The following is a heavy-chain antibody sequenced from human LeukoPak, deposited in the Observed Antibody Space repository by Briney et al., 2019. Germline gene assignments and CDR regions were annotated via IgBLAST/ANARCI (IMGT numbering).Heavy chain of an antibody. CDR2: ISSSGSTI. CDR3: ARRAGAYSHPYDY. V-gene: IGHV3-48*03. J-gene: IGHJ4*02. D-gene: IGHD4/OR15-4a*01. Sequence: GGSLRLSCAASGFTFSSYEMNWVRQAPGKGLEWVSYISSSGSTIYYADSVKGRFTISRDNSKNTLYLQVNSLRAEDTAVYYCARRAGAYSHPYDYWGQGTLVTVSS. CDR1: GFTFSSYE.